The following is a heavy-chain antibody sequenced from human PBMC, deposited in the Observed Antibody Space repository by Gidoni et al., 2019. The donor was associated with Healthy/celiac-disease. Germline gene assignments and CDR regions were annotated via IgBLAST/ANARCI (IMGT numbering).Heavy chain of an antibody. Sequence: QMQLVQSGPEVKKPGTSVKVSCKASGFTFTSSAVQWGRQARGQRLEWIGWIVVGSGNTNYAQKFQERVTITRDMSTSTAYMELSSLRSEDTAVYYCAADTYYYGSGSSRYYYYGMDVWGQGTTVTVSS. CDR2: IVVGSGNT. CDR3: AADTYYYGSGSSRYYYYGMDV. V-gene: IGHV1-58*01. CDR1: GFTFTSSA. D-gene: IGHD3-10*01. J-gene: IGHJ6*02.